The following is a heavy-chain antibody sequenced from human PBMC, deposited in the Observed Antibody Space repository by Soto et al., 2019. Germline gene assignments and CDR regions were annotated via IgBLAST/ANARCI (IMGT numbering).Heavy chain of an antibody. J-gene: IGHJ4*02. CDR1: GFTFSSYS. CDR3: ARDWGGGFDY. V-gene: IGHV3-21*01. CDR2: ISSSSSYI. D-gene: IGHD3-16*01. Sequence: EVQLVESGGGLVKPGGSLRLSCAASGFTFSSYSMNWVRQAPGKGLEWVSSISSSSSYIYYADSVKGRFTISRDNAKNSLYLKMNSLRAEDTAVYYCARDWGGGFDYWGQGTLVTVSS.